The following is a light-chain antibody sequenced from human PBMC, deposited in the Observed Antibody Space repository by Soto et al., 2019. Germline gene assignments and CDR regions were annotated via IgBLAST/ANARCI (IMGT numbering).Light chain of an antibody. CDR1: QSVRTY. CDR3: QQYGSSPRT. V-gene: IGKV3-11*01. CDR2: DAS. J-gene: IGKJ1*01. Sequence: EIVMTQSPATLSVSLVGRATLSCRASQSVRTYLAWYQQRPGQAPRLLIYDASYRATDIPPRFSGSGSGTDFTLTSSSLEPEDFAVYYCQQYGSSPRTFGQGTKVDIK.